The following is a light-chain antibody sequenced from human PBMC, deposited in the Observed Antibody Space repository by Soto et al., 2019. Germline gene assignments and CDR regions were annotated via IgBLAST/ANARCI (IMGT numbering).Light chain of an antibody. J-gene: IGKJ1*01. CDR2: GTS. CDR3: QQDGTSRT. CDR1: QSVSSSD. Sequence: EIVLTQFPGTLSLSPGERATLSCRASQSVSSSDLAWYQQKPGQAPRLLIYGTSSRATGIPGRFSGSGSGTDFNLTSSRLEPEEFAVYYCQQDGTSRTFGQGTKVEMK. V-gene: IGKV3-20*01.